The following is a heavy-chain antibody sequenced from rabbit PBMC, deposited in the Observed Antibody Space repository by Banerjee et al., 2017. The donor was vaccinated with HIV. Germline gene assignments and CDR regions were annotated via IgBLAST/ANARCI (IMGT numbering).Heavy chain of an antibody. D-gene: IGHD4-2*01. CDR1: GFDLSSYYY. V-gene: IGHV1S45*01. Sequence: QEQLEESGGGLVKPEGSLKLSCKASGFDLSSYYYMCWVRQAPGKGLEWIACIYSGSGSTYYASWAKGRFTISKTSSTAVTLQMTSLTAADTATYFCARGGTSNYAGFNLWGPGTLVTVS. J-gene: IGHJ4*01. CDR2: IYSGSGST. CDR3: ARGGTSNYAGFNL.